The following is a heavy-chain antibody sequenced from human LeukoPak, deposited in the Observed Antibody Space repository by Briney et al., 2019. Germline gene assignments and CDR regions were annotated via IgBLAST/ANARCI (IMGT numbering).Heavy chain of an antibody. CDR1: GGSISSYY. CDR3: ARATSSGYSH. J-gene: IGHJ4*02. D-gene: IGHD3-22*01. V-gene: IGHV4-59*08. CDR2: IYYSGST. Sequence: SETLSLTCTVSGGSISSYYWSWIRQPPGKGLEWIGYIYYSGSTNYNPSLRSRVTISVDTSKNQFSLKLSSVTAADTAVYYCARATSSGYSHWGQGTLVTVSS.